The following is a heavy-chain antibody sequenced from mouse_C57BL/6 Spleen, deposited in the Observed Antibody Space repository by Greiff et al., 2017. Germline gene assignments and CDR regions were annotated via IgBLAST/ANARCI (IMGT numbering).Heavy chain of an antibody. CDR2: IDPSDSDT. CDR3: AIEGAWFAY. CDR1: GYTFTSYW. Sequence: QVQLQQSGAELVMPGASVKLSCKASGYTFTSYWMHWVKQRPGQGLEWIGEIDPSDSDTNYNQKFKGKATLTVDKSSSTAYMQLSSLTSEDSAVYYCAIEGAWFAYWGQGTLVTVSA. V-gene: IGHV1-69*01. J-gene: IGHJ3*01.